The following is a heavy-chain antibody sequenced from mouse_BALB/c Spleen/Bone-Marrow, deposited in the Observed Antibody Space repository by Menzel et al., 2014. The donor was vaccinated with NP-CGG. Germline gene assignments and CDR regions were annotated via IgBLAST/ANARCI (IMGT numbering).Heavy chain of an antibody. CDR1: GYTFXRYW. J-gene: IGHJ4*01. CDR2: INPSTGDT. D-gene: IGHD2-1*01. V-gene: IGHV1-7*01. Sequence: VKLQESGAELAKPGASVKMSCKASGYTFXRYWMHWVKQRPGQGLEWIGYINPSTGDTEYNQKFKDKATLTADMSSSTAYMQLSSLTSEDSAVYYCARGNYEAMDSWGQGTSVTVSS. CDR3: ARGNYEAMDS.